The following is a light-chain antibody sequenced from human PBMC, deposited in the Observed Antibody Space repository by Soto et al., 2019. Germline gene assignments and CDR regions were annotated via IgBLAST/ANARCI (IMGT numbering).Light chain of an antibody. CDR3: CSDAGSSTYV. CDR2: GNS. CDR1: SSNIGAGYD. Sequence: QSALTQPPSVSGAPGQRVTISCTGSSSNIGAGYDVHWYQQLPGTAPKLLIYGNSNRPSGVPDRFSGSKSGTSASLAITGLQADDEADYYCCSDAGSSTYVFGTGTKVTVL. V-gene: IGLV1-40*01. J-gene: IGLJ1*01.